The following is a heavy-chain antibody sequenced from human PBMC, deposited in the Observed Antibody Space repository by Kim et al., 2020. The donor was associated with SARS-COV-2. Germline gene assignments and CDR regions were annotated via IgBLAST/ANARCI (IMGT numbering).Heavy chain of an antibody. J-gene: IGHJ4*02. CDR2: ISAYNGNT. Sequence: ASVKVSCKASGYTFTSYGISWVRQAPGQGLEWMGWISAYNGNTNYAQKLQGRVTMTTDTSTSTAYMELRSLRSDDTAVYYCARDLSSYYYDSSGQSPVDYWGRGTLVTVSS. CDR3: ARDLSSYYYDSSGQSPVDY. V-gene: IGHV1-18*01. D-gene: IGHD3-22*01. CDR1: GYTFTSYG.